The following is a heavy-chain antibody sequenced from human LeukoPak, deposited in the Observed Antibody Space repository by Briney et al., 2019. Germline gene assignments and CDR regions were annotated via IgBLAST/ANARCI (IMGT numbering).Heavy chain of an antibody. CDR1: GFSLSTSGMC. CDR2: IDWDDDK. V-gene: IGHV2-70*11. Sequence: SGPALVKPTQTLTLTCTFSGFSLSTSGMCVSWIRQPPGKALEWLARIDWDDDKYYSTCLKTRLTIYKDPSKSHVVLTMTNMDPVETATYYCARTQHDFWSGYYWMGFDYWGQGTLVTVSS. J-gene: IGHJ4*02. D-gene: IGHD3-3*01. CDR3: ARTQHDFWSGYYWMGFDY.